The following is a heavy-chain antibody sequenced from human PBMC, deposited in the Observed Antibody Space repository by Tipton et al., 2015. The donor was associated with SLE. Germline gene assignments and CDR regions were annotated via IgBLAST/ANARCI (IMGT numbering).Heavy chain of an antibody. D-gene: IGHD2-15*01. J-gene: IGHJ5*02. CDR1: GGSFSGYY. Sequence: TLSLTCAVYGGSFSGYYWGWIRQPPGKGLEWIGSIFYSGSSYYNPSLKSRVTIYVDTSKNRFSLKLSSVTAADTAVYYCARQVTNRWHVVWFDPWGQGTLVTVSS. CDR3: ARQVTNRWHVVWFDP. CDR2: IFYSGSS. V-gene: IGHV4-39*01.